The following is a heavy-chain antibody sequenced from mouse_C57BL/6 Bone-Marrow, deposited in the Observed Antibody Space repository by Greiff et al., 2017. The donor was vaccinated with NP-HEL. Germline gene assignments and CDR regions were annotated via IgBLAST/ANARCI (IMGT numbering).Heavy chain of an antibody. D-gene: IGHD1-1*01. Sequence: VQLQQPGAELVMPGASVKLSCKASGYTFPSYWMHWVKQRPGQGLEWIGEIDPSDSYTNYNQKFKGKSTLTVDKSSSTAYMQLSSLTSEDSAVYYCARERDYYGAMDYWGQGTSVTVSS. J-gene: IGHJ4*01. V-gene: IGHV1-69*01. CDR1: GYTFPSYW. CDR3: ARERDYYGAMDY. CDR2: IDPSDSYT.